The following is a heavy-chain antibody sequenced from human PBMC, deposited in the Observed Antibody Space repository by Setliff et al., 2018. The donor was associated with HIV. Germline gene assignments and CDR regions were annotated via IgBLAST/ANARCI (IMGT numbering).Heavy chain of an antibody. J-gene: IGHJ6*03. CDR3: ASEAWTSYRSSSGYYYYYMDV. CDR1: GYSISSGYY. Sequence: SETLSLTCGVSGYSISSGYYWGWIRQPPGKGLEWIGSIYHNGITYYNPSLKSRVTISVDTSQNQFSLKLSSVTAADTAIYYCASEAWTSYRSSSGYYYYYMDVWGKGTTVTV. CDR2: IYHNGIT. V-gene: IGHV4-38-2*01. D-gene: IGHD6-6*01.